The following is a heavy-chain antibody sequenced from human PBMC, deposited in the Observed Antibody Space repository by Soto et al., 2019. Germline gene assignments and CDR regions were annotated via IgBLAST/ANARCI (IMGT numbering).Heavy chain of an antibody. V-gene: IGHV3-7*01. CDR1: GFTFSTYA. CDR3: ARDPPLLERRLGAFDI. D-gene: IGHD1-1*01. Sequence: GGSLRLSCAASGFTFSTYAMSWVRQSPGKGLEWVANIKQDGSEKYYVDSVKGRFTISRDNAKNSLYLQMNSLRAEDTAVYYCARDPPLLERRLGAFDIWGRGTMVTVSS. J-gene: IGHJ3*02. CDR2: IKQDGSEK.